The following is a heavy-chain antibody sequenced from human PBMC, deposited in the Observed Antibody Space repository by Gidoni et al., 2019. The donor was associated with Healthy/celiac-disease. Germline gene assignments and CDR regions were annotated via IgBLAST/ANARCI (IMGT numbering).Heavy chain of an antibody. CDR2: ISGSGGST. CDR1: GFTFSSYA. CDR3: AKDSSGILWFGEFLIDY. D-gene: IGHD3-10*01. J-gene: IGHJ4*02. Sequence: EVQLLESVAGLVQPAGSLILSCAASGFTFSSYAMSWVRQAPGKGLEWVSAISGSGGSTYYADSVKGRFTISRDNSKNTLYLQMNSLRAEDTAVYYCAKDSSGILWFGEFLIDYWGQGTLVTVSS. V-gene: IGHV3-23*01.